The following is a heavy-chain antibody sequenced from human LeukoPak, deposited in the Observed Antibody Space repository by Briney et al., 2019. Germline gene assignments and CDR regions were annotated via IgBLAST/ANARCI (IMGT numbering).Heavy chain of an antibody. V-gene: IGHV3-66*02. CDR3: AREITGDLFYFDY. D-gene: IGHD7-27*01. Sequence: GGSLRLSCAASGFIFTNAWMTWVRQAPGKGLEWVSVIYSGGSTYYADSVKGRFTISRDNSKNTLYLQMNSLRAEGTAVYYCAREITGDLFYFDYWGQGTLVTVSS. J-gene: IGHJ4*02. CDR2: IYSGGST. CDR1: GFIFTNAW.